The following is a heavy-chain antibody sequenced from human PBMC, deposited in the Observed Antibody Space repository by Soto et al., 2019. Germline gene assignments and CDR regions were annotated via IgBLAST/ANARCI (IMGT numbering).Heavy chain of an antibody. CDR3: ARHRFNYYDDTVYYYFDY. CDR1: GYSFTSYG. D-gene: IGHD3-22*01. J-gene: IGHJ4*02. Sequence: GASVKVSCKASGYSFTSYGISWVRQAPGQGPEWMGWISSHNGNTNHPQSLQGRVTMTTDTSRNTAYMELRSLRSDDTAVYYCARHRFNYYDDTVYYYFDYWGQGTLVTVSS. V-gene: IGHV1-18*04. CDR2: ISSHNGNT.